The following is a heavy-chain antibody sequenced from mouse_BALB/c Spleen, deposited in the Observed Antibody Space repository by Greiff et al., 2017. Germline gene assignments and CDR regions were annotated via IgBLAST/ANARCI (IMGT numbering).Heavy chain of an antibody. Sequence: EVQLQQSGAELVKPGASVKLSCTASGFTIKDTYMHWVKQRPEQGLEWIGRIDPANGNTKYDPKFQGKATITADTSSNTAYLQLSSLTSEDTAVYYCARALYGNYAYYAMDYWGQGTSVTVSS. J-gene: IGHJ4*01. CDR3: ARALYGNYAYYAMDY. V-gene: IGHV14-3*02. CDR1: GFTIKDTY. CDR2: IDPANGNT. D-gene: IGHD2-1*01.